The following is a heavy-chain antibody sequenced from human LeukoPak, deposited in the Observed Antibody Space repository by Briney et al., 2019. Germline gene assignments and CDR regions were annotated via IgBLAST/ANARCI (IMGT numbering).Heavy chain of an antibody. Sequence: SETLSLTCTVSGGSISSYYWSWIRQPPGKGLEWIGYIYYSGSTYYNPSLKSRVTISVDTSKNQFSLKLSSVTAADTAVYYCARTIATRYNWFDPWGQGTLVTVSS. V-gene: IGHV4-59*12. CDR2: IYYSGST. CDR3: ARTIATRYNWFDP. D-gene: IGHD6-6*01. CDR1: GGSISSYY. J-gene: IGHJ5*02.